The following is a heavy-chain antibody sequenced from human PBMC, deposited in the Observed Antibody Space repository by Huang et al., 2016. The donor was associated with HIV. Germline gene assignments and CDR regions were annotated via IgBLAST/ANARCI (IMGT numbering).Heavy chain of an antibody. CDR1: DFDFSSYW. CDR3: ARDPFIKAFDI. Sequence: EVQLVESGGGLVQPGGSLRLSCAASDFDFSSYWMMWLRQVAGKGLEWGASIREDSGQKDDLDSVKGRFIISRDNPKKSLYLQMNNLRAEDAAVYYCARDPFIKAFDIWGQGTLVTVSS. J-gene: IGHJ3*02. V-gene: IGHV3-7*01. CDR2: IREDSGQK.